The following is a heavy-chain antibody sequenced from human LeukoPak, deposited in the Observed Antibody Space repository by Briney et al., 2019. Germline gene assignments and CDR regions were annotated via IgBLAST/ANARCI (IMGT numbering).Heavy chain of an antibody. Sequence: GGSLRLSCAASASTFGTYWMSWVRQAPGKGLEWVANIKQDGSKKYYAESVKGRFTISRDNAKNSLYLQMNSLRAEDTAVYYCAGDDGGYWGQGTLVTVSS. CDR2: IKQDGSKK. D-gene: IGHD3-10*01. CDR1: ASTFGTYW. CDR3: AGDDGGY. V-gene: IGHV3-7*01. J-gene: IGHJ4*02.